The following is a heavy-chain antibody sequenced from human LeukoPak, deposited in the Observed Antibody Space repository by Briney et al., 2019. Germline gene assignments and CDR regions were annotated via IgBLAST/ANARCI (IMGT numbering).Heavy chain of an antibody. D-gene: IGHD3-3*01. Sequence: SVKVSCKASGGTFSSYAISWVRQAPGQGLEWMGGIIPIFGTANYAQKFQGRVTITADESTSTAYMELSSLRSEDTAVYYCARGNFWSGYYEYEYFQHWGQGTLVTVSS. V-gene: IGHV1-69*13. CDR2: IIPIFGTA. CDR1: GGTFSSYA. J-gene: IGHJ1*01. CDR3: ARGNFWSGYYEYEYFQH.